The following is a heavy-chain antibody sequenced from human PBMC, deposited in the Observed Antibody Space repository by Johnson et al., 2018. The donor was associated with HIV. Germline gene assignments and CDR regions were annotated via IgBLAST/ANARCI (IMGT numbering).Heavy chain of an antibody. Sequence: GGGLVQPGRSLRLSCAASGFTFDDYAMHWVRQAPEKGLEWVSYIGRSGSTFYYADSVKGRFTISRDNAKNSLYLQMNSLRAEDTAVYYCASGLINDYVWGSYRYGDAFDIWGQGTMVTVSS. D-gene: IGHD3-16*02. CDR3: ASGLINDYVWGSYRYGDAFDI. CDR1: GFTFDDYA. J-gene: IGHJ3*02. CDR2: IGRSGSTF. V-gene: IGHV3-48*03.